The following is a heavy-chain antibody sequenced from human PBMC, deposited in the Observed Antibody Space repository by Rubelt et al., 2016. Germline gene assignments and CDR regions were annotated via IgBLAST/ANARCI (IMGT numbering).Heavy chain of an antibody. J-gene: IGHJ2*01. CDR1: GGSISSGGYY. V-gene: IGHV4-31*03. D-gene: IGHD4-23*01. CDR2: IYYSGTT. CDR3: ARDVRWSWHFDL. Sequence: QVQLQESGPGLVKPSQTLSLPCTVSGGSISSGGYYWSWIRQHPGKGLEWIGYIYYSGTTYYNPSLKSRVLMPVDTSKNQFSLKLDSVAAADTAVYYCARDVRWSWHFDLWGRGTLVTVSS.